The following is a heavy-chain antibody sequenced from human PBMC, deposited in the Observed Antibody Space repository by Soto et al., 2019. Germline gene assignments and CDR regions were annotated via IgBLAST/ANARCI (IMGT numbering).Heavy chain of an antibody. Sequence: SETLSLTCTVSGDSISTDYWSWIRQSPGKGLEWIGFIFHTGSTNYNPSLKRRVTLSLDTPKNQFSLKLNSVPAADTAVYYCATQRLCTGGHCWNWFDPWGQGTLVTVSS. V-gene: IGHV4-59*08. CDR2: IFHTGST. CDR3: ATQRLCTGGHCWNWFDP. J-gene: IGHJ5*02. D-gene: IGHD2-8*02. CDR1: GDSISTDY.